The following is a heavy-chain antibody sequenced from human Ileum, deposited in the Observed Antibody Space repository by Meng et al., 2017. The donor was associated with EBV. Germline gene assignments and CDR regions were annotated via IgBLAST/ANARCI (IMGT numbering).Heavy chain of an antibody. CDR1: GAPTNSRSDY. CDR3: VIVGQWLPIDY. V-gene: IGHV4-39*07. D-gene: IGHD6-19*01. Sequence: QLQRLRAGLLKPSEPLSLSSPVSGAPTNSRSDYWGWIRHPPGKWLVWILGADYTGITNSNPSLKSRVTISVDTSKNQFSLNLSSVTAADTAVYYCVIVGQWLPIDYWGQGTLVTVSS. J-gene: IGHJ4*02. CDR2: ADYTGIT.